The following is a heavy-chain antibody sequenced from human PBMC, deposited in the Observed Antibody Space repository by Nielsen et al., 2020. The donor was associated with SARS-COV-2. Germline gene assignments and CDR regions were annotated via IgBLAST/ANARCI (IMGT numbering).Heavy chain of an antibody. CDR1: GGSFSAYS. D-gene: IGHD3-22*01. V-gene: IGHV4-34*01. CDR3: ARGVTDITLTVVVMTGASYFFKY. CDR2: VPYSGSP. J-gene: IGHJ4*02. Sequence: PQTLSLTCAVYGGSFSAYSWTWIRHSPEKGLDWICEVPYSGSPTYSPSLKSRVTISADTSKNQISLKLSSVTAADTRVYYCARGVTDITLTVVVMTGASYFFKYWGQGNLVTVSS.